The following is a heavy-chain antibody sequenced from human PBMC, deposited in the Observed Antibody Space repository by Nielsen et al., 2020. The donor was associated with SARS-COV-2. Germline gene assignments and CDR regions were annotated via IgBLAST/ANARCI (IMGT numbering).Heavy chain of an antibody. V-gene: IGHV4-39*02. CDR3: ARDTKIQLWLGPFEY. D-gene: IGHD5-18*01. Sequence: SETLSLTCTVSGGSISSSSYYWGWIRQPPGKGLEWIGSIYYNGSTYYNPSLKSRVTISVDTSKNQFSLKLSSVTAADTAVYYCARDTKIQLWLGPFEYWCQGTLVTASA. J-gene: IGHJ4*02. CDR2: IYYNGST. CDR1: GGSISSSSYY.